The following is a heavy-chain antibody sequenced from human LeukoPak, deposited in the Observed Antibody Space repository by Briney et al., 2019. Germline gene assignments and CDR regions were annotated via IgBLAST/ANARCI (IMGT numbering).Heavy chain of an antibody. V-gene: IGHV4-39*01. Sequence: PSETLSLTCTVSGVSISTGTYFWGWIRQPPGKGLEWIGSIYYSGSTYYNPSLKSRVTISVDTSKNQFSLKLSSVTAADTAVYYCARQLKDYFDYWGQGTLVTVSS. CDR1: GVSISTGTYF. CDR2: IYYSGST. J-gene: IGHJ4*02. CDR3: ARQLKDYFDY.